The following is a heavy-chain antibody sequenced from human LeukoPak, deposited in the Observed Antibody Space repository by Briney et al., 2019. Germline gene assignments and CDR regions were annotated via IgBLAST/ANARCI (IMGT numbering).Heavy chain of an antibody. Sequence: PSQTLSLTCTVSGGSISSGSYYWSWIRQPAGEGLEWIGRIYTSGSTNYNPSLKSRVTISVDTSKNQFSLKLSSVTAADTAVYYCAARIVGAISFDYWGQGTLVTVSS. CDR1: GGSISSGSYY. J-gene: IGHJ4*02. CDR3: AARIVGAISFDY. V-gene: IGHV4-61*02. CDR2: IYTSGST. D-gene: IGHD1-26*01.